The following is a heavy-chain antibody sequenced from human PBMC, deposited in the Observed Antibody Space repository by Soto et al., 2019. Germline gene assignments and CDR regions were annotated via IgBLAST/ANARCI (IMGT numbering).Heavy chain of an antibody. CDR3: VKDFGPWYCSSTSCLYAFDI. CDR2: ISSNGGST. J-gene: IGHJ3*02. D-gene: IGHD2-2*01. V-gene: IGHV3-64D*06. Sequence: PCGSLRLSCSASGFTFSSYAMHWVRQAPGKGLEFVSAISSNGGSTYYADSVKGRFTISRDNSKNTLYLQMSSLRAEDTAVYYCVKDFGPWYCSSTSCLYAFDIWGQGTMVTVSS. CDR1: GFTFSSYA.